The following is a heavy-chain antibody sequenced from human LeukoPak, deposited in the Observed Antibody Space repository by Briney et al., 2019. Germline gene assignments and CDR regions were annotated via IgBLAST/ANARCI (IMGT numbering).Heavy chain of an antibody. Sequence: GGSLRLSCAASGFSFSSYEMHWVRQAPGKGLEWLSYISGGGAPIYYADSVKGRFTISRDNAKNSLYLQMSSLRAEDTAVYYCARDGEGTSLSFFDYWGLGTLVTVSA. D-gene: IGHD3-10*01. J-gene: IGHJ4*02. CDR1: GFSFSSYE. CDR3: ARDGEGTSLSFFDY. CDR2: ISGGGAPI. V-gene: IGHV3-48*03.